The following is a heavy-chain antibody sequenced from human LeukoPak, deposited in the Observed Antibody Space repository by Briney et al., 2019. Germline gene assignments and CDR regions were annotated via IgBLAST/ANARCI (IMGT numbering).Heavy chain of an antibody. CDR2: ISSSSSYI. Sequence: GGSLRLSCAASGFTFSSYSMNWVRQAPGKGLEWVPSISSSSSYIYYADSVKGRFTISRDDAKNSLYLQMNSLRAEDTAVYYCARALYYYDSSGYQPFDYWGQGTLVTVSS. J-gene: IGHJ4*02. V-gene: IGHV3-21*01. CDR1: GFTFSSYS. CDR3: ARALYYYDSSGYQPFDY. D-gene: IGHD3-22*01.